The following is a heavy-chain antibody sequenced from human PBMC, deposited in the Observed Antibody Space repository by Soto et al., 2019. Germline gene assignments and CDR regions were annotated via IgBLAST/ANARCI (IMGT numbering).Heavy chain of an antibody. CDR2: ISSSGDAT. Sequence: GGSLRLSCAASGFTFSSYAMTWVRQAPGKGLEWVSIISSSGDATYYLDSVKGRFTISRDNSRNTLNLQMHSLRAEDTAVYYCAKNGDFWSWGMDVWGQGTTVTVSS. CDR3: AKNGDFWSWGMDV. D-gene: IGHD3-3*01. CDR1: GFTFSSYA. J-gene: IGHJ6*02. V-gene: IGHV3-23*01.